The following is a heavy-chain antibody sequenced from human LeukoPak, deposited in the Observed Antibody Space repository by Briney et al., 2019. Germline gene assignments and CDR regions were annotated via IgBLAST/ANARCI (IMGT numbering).Heavy chain of an antibody. D-gene: IGHD1-20*01. CDR2: IYSGGST. V-gene: IGHV3-66*02. CDR1: GFTVSSNY. CDR3: ARVTVTGAHFDY. Sequence: GGSLRLSCAASGFTVSSNYMSWVRQATGNGLEWVSVIYSGGSTYYADSVKGRFTISRDNSKNTLYLQMNSLRAEDTAVYYCARVTVTGAHFDYWGQGTLVTVSS. J-gene: IGHJ4*02.